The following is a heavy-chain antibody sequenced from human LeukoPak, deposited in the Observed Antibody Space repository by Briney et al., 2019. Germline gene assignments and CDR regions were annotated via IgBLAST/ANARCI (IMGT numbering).Heavy chain of an antibody. Sequence: GGSLRLSCAASGFTFSNAWMSWVRQAPGKGLEWVGRIKGKTDGGTTDYAAPVKGRFTISRDDSKNTLYLQMNSLKTEDTAVYYCTTDPVATIPPFDIWGQGTMVTVSS. J-gene: IGHJ3*02. D-gene: IGHD5-12*01. CDR2: IKGKTDGGTT. CDR1: GFTFSNAW. CDR3: TTDPVATIPPFDI. V-gene: IGHV3-15*01.